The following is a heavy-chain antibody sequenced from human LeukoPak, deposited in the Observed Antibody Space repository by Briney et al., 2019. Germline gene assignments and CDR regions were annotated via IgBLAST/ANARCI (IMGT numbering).Heavy chain of an antibody. CDR3: AREHDFWSGYSLDAFDI. J-gene: IGHJ3*02. D-gene: IGHD3-3*01. V-gene: IGHV3-20*04. Sequence: GGTLRLYCAASGFTFDDYGMSWVRQAPGKGLVWVSGINWNGGSTGYADSVKGRFTISRDNAKNSLYLQMNSLRAEDTALYYCAREHDFWSGYSLDAFDIWGQGTMVTVSS. CDR2: INWNGGST. CDR1: GFTFDDYG.